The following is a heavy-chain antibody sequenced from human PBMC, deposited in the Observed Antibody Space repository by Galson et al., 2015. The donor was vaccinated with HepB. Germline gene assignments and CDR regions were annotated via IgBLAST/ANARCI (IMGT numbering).Heavy chain of an antibody. J-gene: IGHJ5*02. Sequence: SVKVSCKASGYTFTSYGISWVRQAPGQGLEWMGWISAYNGNTNYAQKLQGRVTMTTDTSTSTAYMELRSLRSDDTAVYYCARVSRGSSGWQGYWFDPWGQGTLVTVSS. V-gene: IGHV1-18*04. CDR3: ARVSRGSSGWQGYWFDP. D-gene: IGHD6-19*01. CDR2: ISAYNGNT. CDR1: GYTFTSYG.